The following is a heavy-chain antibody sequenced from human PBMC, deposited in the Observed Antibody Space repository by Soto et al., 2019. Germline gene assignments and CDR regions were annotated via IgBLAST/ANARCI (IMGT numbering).Heavy chain of an antibody. CDR1: GFTFSSYG. CDR3: ARDGSSYGYFDY. J-gene: IGHJ4*02. D-gene: IGHD5-18*01. Sequence: PGGSLRLSCAASGFTFSSYGMHWVRQAPGKGLEWVAVIWYDGSNKYYVDSVKGRFTISRDNSKNTLYLQMNSLRAEDTAVYYCARDGSSYGYFDYWGQGTLVTVSS. V-gene: IGHV3-33*01. CDR2: IWYDGSNK.